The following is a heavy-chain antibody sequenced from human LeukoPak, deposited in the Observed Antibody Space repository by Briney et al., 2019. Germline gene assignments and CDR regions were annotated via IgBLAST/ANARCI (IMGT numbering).Heavy chain of an antibody. V-gene: IGHV3-7*01. Sequence: GGSLRLSCAASGFTFSSYWMNWARQAPGKGLEWVASINHNGNVNYYVDSVKGRFTISRDNAKNSLYLQMNSLRAEDTAVYYCARLYYYDNWGQGTLVTVSS. CDR3: ARLYYYDN. CDR2: INHNGNVN. CDR1: GFTFSSYW. D-gene: IGHD2-8*01. J-gene: IGHJ4*02.